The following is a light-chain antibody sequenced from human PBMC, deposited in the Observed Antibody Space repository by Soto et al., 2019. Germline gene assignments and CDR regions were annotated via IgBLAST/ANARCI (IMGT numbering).Light chain of an antibody. V-gene: IGKV3-20*01. CDR1: QSVSSSY. J-gene: IGKJ5*01. CDR3: QQYGTSPIN. CDR2: GAS. Sequence: DIGLTQLPGTLSLSPGERATLSCRASQSVSSSYLAWYQQKPGQAPRLLIYGASSRATGIPDRFSGSGSGTDFTLTVSRLEPEDFAVYYCQQYGTSPINFGQGTRLEIK.